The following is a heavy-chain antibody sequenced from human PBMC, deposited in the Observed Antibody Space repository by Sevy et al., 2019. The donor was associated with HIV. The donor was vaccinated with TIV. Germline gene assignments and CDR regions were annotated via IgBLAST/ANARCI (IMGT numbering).Heavy chain of an antibody. J-gene: IGHJ4*03. D-gene: IGHD6-19*01. Sequence: GGSLRLSCAASGFSISGYGMHWVRQAPGKGLEWVAVIWYDGTNREYADSVKGRFTISRDNSKNTLYLQMNSLRVEDTAVYYCAREDIRVAGIGYYFHSWGQGTTVTVSS. CDR1: GFSISGYG. V-gene: IGHV3-33*01. CDR2: IWYDGTNR. CDR3: AREDIRVAGIGYYFHS.